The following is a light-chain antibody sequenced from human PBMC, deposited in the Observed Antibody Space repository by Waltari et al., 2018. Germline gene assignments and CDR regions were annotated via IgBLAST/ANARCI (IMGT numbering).Light chain of an antibody. Sequence: LVLTQLHSGSDSLRASVTLTCFRISVHSINTISWIQKRPERGPRYLMKGNSDGSHKKGDENPDRFTGSSSGAEHYLTISSHHSEDEADYYCQTGGHGTWVFGGGTKLTVL. CDR3: QTGGHGTWV. V-gene: IGLV4-69*01. J-gene: IGLJ3*02. CDR1: SVHSINT. CDR2: GNSDGSH.